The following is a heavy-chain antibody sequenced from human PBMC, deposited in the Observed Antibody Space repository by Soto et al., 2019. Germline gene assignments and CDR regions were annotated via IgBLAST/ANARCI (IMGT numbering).Heavy chain of an antibody. Sequence: GESLKISCKGSGYSFTSYWIGWVRQMPGKGLEWMGIIYPGDSDTRYSPSFQGQVTISADKSISTAYLQWSSLKASDTAMYYCAGGPYCSGGSCYSTRNWFDPWGQGTLVTVS. CDR2: IYPGDSDT. J-gene: IGHJ5*02. CDR3: AGGPYCSGGSCYSTRNWFDP. D-gene: IGHD2-15*01. CDR1: GYSFTSYW. V-gene: IGHV5-51*01.